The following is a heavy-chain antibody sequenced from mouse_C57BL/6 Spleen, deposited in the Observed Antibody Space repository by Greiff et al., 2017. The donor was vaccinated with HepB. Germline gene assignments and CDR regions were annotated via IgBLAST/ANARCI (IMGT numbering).Heavy chain of an antibody. D-gene: IGHD2-4*01. V-gene: IGHV5-16*01. CDR2: INYDGSST. CDR3: ARDGDYDYDGGFAY. Sequence: EVKLVESEGGLVQPGRSMKLSCTASGFTFSDYYMAWVRQVPEKGLEWVANINYDGSSTYYLDSLKSRFIISRDNAKNILYLQMSSLKSEDTATYYCARDGDYDYDGGFAYWGQVTLVTVSA. CDR1: GFTFSDYY. J-gene: IGHJ3*01.